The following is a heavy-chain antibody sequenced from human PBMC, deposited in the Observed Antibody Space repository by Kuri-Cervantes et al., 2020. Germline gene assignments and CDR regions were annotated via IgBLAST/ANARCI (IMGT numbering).Heavy chain of an antibody. J-gene: IGHJ4*02. D-gene: IGHD1-26*01. CDR3: ARYMVGATGSDY. Sequence: GGSLRLSCAASGFTFSRYSMNWVRQAPGKGLEWVSSISSSSSYIYYADSLKGRFTISRDNAKNSLYLQMNSLRAEDTAVYYCARYMVGATGSDYWGQGTLVTVSS. CDR2: ISSSSSYI. V-gene: IGHV3-21*03. CDR1: GFTFSRYS.